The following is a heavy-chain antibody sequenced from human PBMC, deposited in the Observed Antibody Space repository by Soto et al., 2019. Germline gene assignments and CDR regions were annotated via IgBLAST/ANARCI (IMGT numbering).Heavy chain of an antibody. V-gene: IGHV1-3*01. CDR2: INAGNGNT. CDR1: GYTFTSYA. D-gene: IGHD3-22*01. J-gene: IGHJ4*02. CDR3: ARVTNYYDSSGFDY. Sequence: QVQLVQSGAEVKKPGASVKVSCKASGYTFTSYAMHWVRQAPGQRLEWMGWINAGNGNTKYSQKFQGRVTITRDTYASTAYMELSSLRSEDTAVYYCARVTNYYDSSGFDYWGQGTLVTVSS.